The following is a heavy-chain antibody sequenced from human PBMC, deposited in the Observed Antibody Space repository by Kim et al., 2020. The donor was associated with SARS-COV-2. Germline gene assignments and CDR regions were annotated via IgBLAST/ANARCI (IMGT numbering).Heavy chain of an antibody. V-gene: IGHV3-74*01. CDR3: AREGPNYYDSSGYYPDYYYYYGMDV. CDR2: INSDGSST. CDR1: GFTFSSYW. J-gene: IGHJ6*02. Sequence: GGSLRLSCAASGFTFSSYWMHWVRQAPGKGLVWVSRINSDGSSTSYADSVKGRFTISRDNAKNTLYLQMNSLRAEDTAVYYCAREGPNYYDSSGYYPDYYYYYGMDVWGQGTTVTVSS. D-gene: IGHD3-22*01.